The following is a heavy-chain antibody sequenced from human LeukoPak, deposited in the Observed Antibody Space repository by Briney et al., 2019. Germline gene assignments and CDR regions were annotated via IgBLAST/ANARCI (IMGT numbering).Heavy chain of an antibody. CDR2: INPSGGST. CDR1: GYTFTSYY. CDR3: ARGNYYDSSGYHFDY. Sequence: PGASVKVSCKASGYTFTSYYMHWVRQAPGQGLEWMGIINPSGGSTNYAQKFQGRVTMTKDSSISTAYMELSSLTSDDTAVYFCARGNYYDSSGYHFDYWGQGTLVTVSS. V-gene: IGHV1-46*01. D-gene: IGHD3-22*01. J-gene: IGHJ4*02.